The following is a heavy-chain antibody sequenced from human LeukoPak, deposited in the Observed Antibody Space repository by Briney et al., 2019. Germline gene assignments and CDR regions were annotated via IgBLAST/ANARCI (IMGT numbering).Heavy chain of an antibody. Sequence: SETLSLTCAVYGGYFSGYYWSWIRQPPGKGLEWIGEINHSGSTNYNPSLKSRVTISVDTSKNQFSLKLSSVTAADTAVYYCARDSVPYSSGWYLRTPQSSDAFDIWGQGTMVTVSS. CDR2: INHSGST. CDR3: ARDSVPYSSGWYLRTPQSSDAFDI. CDR1: GGYFSGYY. D-gene: IGHD6-19*01. V-gene: IGHV4-34*01. J-gene: IGHJ3*02.